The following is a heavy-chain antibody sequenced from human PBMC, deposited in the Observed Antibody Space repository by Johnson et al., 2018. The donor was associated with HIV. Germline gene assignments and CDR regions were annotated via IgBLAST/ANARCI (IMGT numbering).Heavy chain of an antibody. V-gene: IGHV3-33*06. CDR1: GFTITTYG. CDR2: IWYDGSNK. Sequence: QVQLVESGGGVVQPGRSLRLSCVASGFTITTYGMHWVRQAPGKGLEWVAVIWYDGSNKYYADSVKGRFTISRDNSKNTLYLQMNSLRAEDTAVYYCAKDFGYPRPRDAFDIWGQGTMVTVSS. J-gene: IGHJ3*02. D-gene: IGHD5-12*01. CDR3: AKDFGYPRPRDAFDI.